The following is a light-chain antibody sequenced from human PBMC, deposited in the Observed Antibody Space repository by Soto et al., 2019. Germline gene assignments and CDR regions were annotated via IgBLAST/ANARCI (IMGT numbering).Light chain of an antibody. V-gene: IGKV3-20*01. J-gene: IGKJ2*01. CDR2: GAS. CDR1: QSVNSNY. Sequence: EIVLTQSPGTLSLSPGESAILSCRASQSVNSNYLAWYQQKPGQAPRLLIYGASSRATGVPNRFSGSGSGTDFTLSISSLETEDFAVYYCHQYGLSPRHPFGQGTKLEIK. CDR3: HQYGLSPRHP.